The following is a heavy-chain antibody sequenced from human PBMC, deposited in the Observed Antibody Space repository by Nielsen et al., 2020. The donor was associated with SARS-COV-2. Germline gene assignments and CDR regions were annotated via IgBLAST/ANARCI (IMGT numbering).Heavy chain of an antibody. CDR2: INHSGST. V-gene: IGHV4-34*01. D-gene: IGHD3-9*01. J-gene: IGHJ4*02. CDR1: GGSFSGYY. CDR3: ARGHPKPSDDILTGYYYAFDY. Sequence: SETLSLTCAVYGGSFSGYYWSWIRQPPGKGLEWIGEINHSGSTNYNPSLKSRVTISVDTSKNQFSLKLSSVTAADTAVYYCARGHPKPSDDILTGYYYAFDYWGQGTLVTVSS.